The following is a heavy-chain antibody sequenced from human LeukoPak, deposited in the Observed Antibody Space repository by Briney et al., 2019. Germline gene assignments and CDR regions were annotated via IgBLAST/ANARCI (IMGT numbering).Heavy chain of an antibody. V-gene: IGHV4-39*01. CDR3: TRGVSTAVY. D-gene: IGHD2-2*01. CDR2: FYYTGGT. J-gene: IGHJ4*02. CDR1: GDSISNSTYY. Sequence: SETLSLTCTVSGDSISNSTYYWGWIRQSPGKGLEWIGNFYYTGGTYYDPSLKSRVTISVDTSKNQFTLKLTSVTAADTSIYYCTRGVSTAVYWGQGTLVTVSS.